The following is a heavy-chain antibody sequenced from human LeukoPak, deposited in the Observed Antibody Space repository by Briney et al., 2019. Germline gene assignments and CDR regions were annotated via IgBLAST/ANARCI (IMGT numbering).Heavy chain of an antibody. V-gene: IGHV1-69*02. D-gene: IGHD2-2*01. Sequence: RASVKVSCKASGGTFSSYTISWVRQAPGQGLEWMGRIIPILGIANYAQKFQGRVTITADKSTSTAYMELSSLRSEDTAVYYCARLPDIVVVPAALGSWGQGTLATVSS. CDR3: ARLPDIVVVPAALGS. CDR2: IIPILGIA. J-gene: IGHJ4*02. CDR1: GGTFSSYT.